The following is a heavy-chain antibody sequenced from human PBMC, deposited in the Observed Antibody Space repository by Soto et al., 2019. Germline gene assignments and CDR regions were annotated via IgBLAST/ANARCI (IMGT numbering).Heavy chain of an antibody. V-gene: IGHV4-4*02. D-gene: IGHD6-19*01. J-gene: IGHJ4*02. CDR3: ARVAVAGTRFDY. Sequence: ISSSNWWSWVRQPPGKGLEWIGEIYHSGSTNYNPSLKSRVTISVDKSKNQFSLKLSSVTAADTAVYYCARVAVAGTRFDYWGQGTLVTVSS. CDR1: ISSSNW. CDR2: IYHSGST.